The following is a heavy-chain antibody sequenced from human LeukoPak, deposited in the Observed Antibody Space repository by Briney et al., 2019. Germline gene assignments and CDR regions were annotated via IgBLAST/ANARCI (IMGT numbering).Heavy chain of an antibody. CDR3: ARARYYGSGSYYTAVGYYYYVDV. D-gene: IGHD3-10*01. CDR1: GYSISSGYY. V-gene: IGHV4-38-2*02. CDR2: IYHRGST. J-gene: IGHJ6*03. Sequence: SETLSLTCTVSGYSISSGYYWGWIRQPPGKGLEWIGSIYHRGSTYYNPSLKSRVTISVDTSKNQFSLKLSSVTAADTAVYYCARARYYGSGSYYTAVGYYYYVDVWGKGTTVTVSS.